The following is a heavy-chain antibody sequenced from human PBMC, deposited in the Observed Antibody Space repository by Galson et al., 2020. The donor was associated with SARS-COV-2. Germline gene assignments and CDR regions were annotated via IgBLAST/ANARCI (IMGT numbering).Heavy chain of an antibody. CDR3: TTGQL. CDR1: GFTFSHAW. Sequence: GGSLRLSCAASGFTFSHAWMSWVRQSPGKGLEWLGRIKSESDGGTIDYAAPVKGRVTMSRDDSQKVFYLQMISVGAEDTAMYYCTTGQLWGQGSRVTV. J-gene: IGHJ4*02. D-gene: IGHD1-1*01. CDR2: IKSESDGGTI. V-gene: IGHV3-15*05.